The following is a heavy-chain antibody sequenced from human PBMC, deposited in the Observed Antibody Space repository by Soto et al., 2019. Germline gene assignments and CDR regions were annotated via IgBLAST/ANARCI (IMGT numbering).Heavy chain of an antibody. D-gene: IGHD3-10*01. CDR2: ISGSGGST. CDR3: AKPMWFGNPIRGYFDY. V-gene: IGHV3-23*01. J-gene: IGHJ4*02. Sequence: GGSLRLSCAASGFTFTSYCMSWVRQAPGKGLEWVSTISGSGGSTYYADSVKGRFTISRDNSKNTLYLQMNRLRAEDTAVYYCAKPMWFGNPIRGYFDYWGQGTLVTVSS. CDR1: GFTFTSYC.